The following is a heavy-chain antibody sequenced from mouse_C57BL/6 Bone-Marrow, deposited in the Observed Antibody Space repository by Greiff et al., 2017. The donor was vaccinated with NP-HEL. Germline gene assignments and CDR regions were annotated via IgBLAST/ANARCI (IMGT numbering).Heavy chain of an antibody. Sequence: QVQLKESGPGLVQPSQSLSITCTVSGFSLTSYGVHWVRQSPGKGLEWLGVIWRGGSTAYNAAFISRLSISKDNSKSQVFFKMNSLLADDTAIYYCARKGAMDYWGQGTSVTVSS. V-gene: IGHV2-2*01. CDR3: ARKGAMDY. CDR1: GFSLTSYG. CDR2: IWRGGST. J-gene: IGHJ4*01.